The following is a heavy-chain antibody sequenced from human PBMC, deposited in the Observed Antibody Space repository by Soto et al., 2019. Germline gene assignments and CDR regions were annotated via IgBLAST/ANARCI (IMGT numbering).Heavy chain of an antibody. CDR1: GGSISSGGYY. D-gene: IGHD2-2*01. Sequence: QVQLQESGPGLVKPSQTLSLTCTVSGGSISSGGYYWSWIRQHPGKGLEWIGYIYYSGSTYYNPSLKSRVTRSVDTSKNQFSLKLSSVTAADTAVYYCAREYCSSTSCYEAFDYWGQGTLVTVSS. V-gene: IGHV4-31*03. CDR2: IYYSGST. CDR3: AREYCSSTSCYEAFDY. J-gene: IGHJ4*02.